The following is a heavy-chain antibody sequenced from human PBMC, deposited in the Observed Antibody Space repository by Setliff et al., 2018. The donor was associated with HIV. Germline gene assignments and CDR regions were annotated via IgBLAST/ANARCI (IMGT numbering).Heavy chain of an antibody. Sequence: LSLTCAVSGYSISSSNWWGWIRQPPGKGLEWIGYIYHSGSIYYNPSLKSRVTMSVETSKNQSSLKLSSVTAADTAVYYFARDLKQLAPYYYYYYGMDVWGQGTTVTVSS. V-gene: IGHV4-28*03. D-gene: IGHD6-13*01. CDR3: ARDLKQLAPYYYYYYGMDV. J-gene: IGHJ6*02. CDR2: IYHSGSI. CDR1: GYSISSSNW.